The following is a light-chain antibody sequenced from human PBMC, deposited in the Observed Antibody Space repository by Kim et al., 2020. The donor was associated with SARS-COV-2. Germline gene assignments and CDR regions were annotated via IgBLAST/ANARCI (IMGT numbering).Light chain of an antibody. CDR3: QQANSFPQT. CDR1: HDISSW. CDR2: GAS. Sequence: ASVGDRVTITCRASHDISSWLAWYQQKPGKAPNLLIYGASSLQRGVPPRFSGSGSGTDFTLTISSLQPEDYATYYCQQANSFPQTFGGGTKVDIK. J-gene: IGKJ4*01. V-gene: IGKV1D-12*01.